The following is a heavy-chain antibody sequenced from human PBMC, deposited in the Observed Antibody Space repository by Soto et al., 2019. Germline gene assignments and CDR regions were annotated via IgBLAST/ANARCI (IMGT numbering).Heavy chain of an antibody. D-gene: IGHD2-8*01. CDR1: GFTFNRHP. Sequence: QVQLVESGGGVVQPGRSLRLSCAASGFTFNRHPLHWVRQAPGKGLEWVTVISHDGNNKYYADSVKGRFTISRDNSMNMLYLQMHGLRSEDTVIFYCARASGHIYATLHRPFDHWGQGALVTVSS. J-gene: IGHJ4*02. CDR2: ISHDGNNK. CDR3: ARASGHIYATLHRPFDH. V-gene: IGHV3-30-3*01.